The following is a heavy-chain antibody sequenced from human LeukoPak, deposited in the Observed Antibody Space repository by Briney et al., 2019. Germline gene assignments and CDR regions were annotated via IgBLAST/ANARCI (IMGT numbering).Heavy chain of an antibody. Sequence: PSETLSLTCTVSGGSISSHYWSWIRQPPGKGLEWIGYIYYSGSTNYNPSLKSRVTISVDTSKNQFSLKLSSVTAADTAVYYCARKVGGTSLHYFDHWGQGTLVTVSS. V-gene: IGHV4-59*11. J-gene: IGHJ4*02. CDR1: GGSISSHY. CDR2: IYYSGST. D-gene: IGHD1-26*01. CDR3: ARKVGGTSLHYFDH.